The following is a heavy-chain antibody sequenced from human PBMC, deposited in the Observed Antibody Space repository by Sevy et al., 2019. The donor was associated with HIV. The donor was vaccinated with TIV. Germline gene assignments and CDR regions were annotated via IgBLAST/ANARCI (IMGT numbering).Heavy chain of an antibody. D-gene: IGHD4-17*01. V-gene: IGHV5-51*01. CDR3: ATTLTTYPYFFQF. CDR1: GYIFAHYW. J-gene: IGHJ4*02. CDR2: VYPGDSDT. Sequence: GESLKSSCTASGYIFAHYWIGWVLHMPGKGLEWVGMVYPGDSDTRYSPSFEGHVAISADKSTNTAYLQTSVLKASDTAIYYCATTLTTYPYFFQFWGQGTPVTVSS.